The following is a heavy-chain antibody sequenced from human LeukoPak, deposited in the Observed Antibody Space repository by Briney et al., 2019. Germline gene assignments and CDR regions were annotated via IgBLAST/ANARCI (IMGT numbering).Heavy chain of an antibody. J-gene: IGHJ4*02. CDR2: ISYDERSK. V-gene: IGHV3-30*03. CDR3: ARDSGGNLFDL. CDR1: GFRFSGYT. D-gene: IGHD2-15*01. Sequence: GGSLRLSRTASGFRFSGYTFHCVPHAPDGGLEWGTLISYDERSKYYGDSVKGRFTVSRDNANNTLFLHMNSLRGDDTALYYCARDSGGNLFDLWGQGTPVAVSS.